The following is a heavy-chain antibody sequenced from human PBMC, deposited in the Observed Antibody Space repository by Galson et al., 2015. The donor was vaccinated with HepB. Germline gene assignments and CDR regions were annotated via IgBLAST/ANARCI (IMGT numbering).Heavy chain of an antibody. CDR3: ARDYTYSSGWYMGTCFDY. J-gene: IGHJ4*02. D-gene: IGHD6-19*01. Sequence: SLRLSCAASGFTFSSYWMSWVRQAPGKGLEWVANIKQDGSEKYYVDSVKGRFTISRDNAKNSLYLQMNSLRAEDTAVYYCARDYTYSSGWYMGTCFDYWGQGTLVTVSS. CDR2: IKQDGSEK. CDR1: GFTFSSYW. V-gene: IGHV3-7*03.